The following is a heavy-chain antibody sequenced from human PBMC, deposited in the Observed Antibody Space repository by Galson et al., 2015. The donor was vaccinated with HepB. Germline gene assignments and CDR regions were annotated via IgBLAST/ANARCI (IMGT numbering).Heavy chain of an antibody. V-gene: IGHV6-1*01. CDR2: TYYRSKWYN. CDR3: AIHGFSLYYYMDV. J-gene: IGHJ6*03. Sequence: CAISGDSVSSNSAAWNWIRQSPSRGLEWLGRTYYRSKWYNDYAVSVKSRITINPDTSKNQFSLQLNSVTPEDTALYYCAIHGFSLYYYMDVWGKGNPGHRLL. CDR1: GDSVSSNSAA. D-gene: IGHD3-10*01.